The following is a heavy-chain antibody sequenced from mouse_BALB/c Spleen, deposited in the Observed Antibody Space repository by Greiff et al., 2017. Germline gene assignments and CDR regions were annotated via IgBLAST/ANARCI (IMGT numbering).Heavy chain of an antibody. CDR3: AREGGYGNSDY. D-gene: IGHD2-1*01. CDR2: IYPGDGDT. Sequence: VQLQQSGAELARPGASVKLSCKASGYTFTSYWMQWVKQRPGQGLEWIGAIYPGDGDTRYTQKFKGKATLTADKSSSTAYMQLSSLASEDSAVYDCAREGGYGNSDYWGQGTTLTVSS. CDR1: GYTFTSYW. V-gene: IGHV1-87*01. J-gene: IGHJ2*01.